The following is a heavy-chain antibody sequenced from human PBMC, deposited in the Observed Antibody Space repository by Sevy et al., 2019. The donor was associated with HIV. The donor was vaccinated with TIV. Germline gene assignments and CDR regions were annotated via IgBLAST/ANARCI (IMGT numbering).Heavy chain of an antibody. V-gene: IGHV3-21*01. CDR2: ISSSSSYI. D-gene: IGHD4-17*01. J-gene: IGHJ4*02. CDR1: GFTFSSYS. Sequence: GGSLRLSCAASGFTFSSYSINWVRQAPGKGLEWVSSISSSSSYIYYADSMKGRFTISRDNAKNSLYLQMNNLRAEDTAVYYCARAVTKGGFFDYWGQGTLVTVSS. CDR3: ARAVTKGGFFDY.